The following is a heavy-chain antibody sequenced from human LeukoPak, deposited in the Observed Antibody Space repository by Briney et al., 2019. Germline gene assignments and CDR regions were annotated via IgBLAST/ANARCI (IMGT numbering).Heavy chain of an antibody. CDR3: AKTYCGGDCYSRALAFDI. CDR1: GFTFDDYA. Sequence: GGSLRLSCAASGFTFDDYAMHWVRQAPGKGLEWVSLISGDGGSTYYADPVKGRFTNSRDNSKNSLYLQMNSLRTEDTALYYCAKTYCGGDCYSRALAFDIWGQGTMVTVSS. CDR2: ISGDGGST. J-gene: IGHJ3*02. V-gene: IGHV3-43*02. D-gene: IGHD2-21*02.